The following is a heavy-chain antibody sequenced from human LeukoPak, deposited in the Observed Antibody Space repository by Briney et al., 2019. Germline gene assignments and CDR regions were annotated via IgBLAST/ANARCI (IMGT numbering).Heavy chain of an antibody. Sequence: PSETLSLTCTVSGGSISSYYWSWIRQPAGKGLEWIGRIYTSGSTNYNPSLKSRVTMSVDTSKNQFSLKLSSVTAADTAVYYCARDPDRGDYETSMDVWGKGTTVTVSS. D-gene: IGHD2-21*02. J-gene: IGHJ6*03. CDR2: IYTSGST. CDR1: GGSISSYY. V-gene: IGHV4-4*07. CDR3: ARDPDRGDYETSMDV.